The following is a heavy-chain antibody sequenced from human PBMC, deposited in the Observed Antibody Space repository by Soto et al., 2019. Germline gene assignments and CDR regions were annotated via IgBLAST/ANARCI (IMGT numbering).Heavy chain of an antibody. Sequence: QVQLQQWGAGLLKPSETLSLTCAVYGGSFSGYYWSWIRQPPGKGLEWIGEINHSGRTNYNPSLKSRVNISVDTSKNQFSLKLSSVTAADTAVYYCARSGSSGGIHYYYYSGMDVWGQGTTVTVSS. CDR3: ARSGSSGGIHYYYYSGMDV. D-gene: IGHD6-13*01. V-gene: IGHV4-34*01. CDR1: GGSFSGYY. J-gene: IGHJ6*02. CDR2: INHSGRT.